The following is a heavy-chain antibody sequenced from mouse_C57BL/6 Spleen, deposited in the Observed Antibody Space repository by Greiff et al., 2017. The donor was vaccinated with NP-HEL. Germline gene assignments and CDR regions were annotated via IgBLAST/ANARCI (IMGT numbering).Heavy chain of an antibody. V-gene: IGHV14-2*01. Sequence: EVKLVESGAELVKPGASVKLSCTASGFNIKDYYMHWVKQRTEQGLEWIGRIDPEDGETKYAPKFQGKATITADTSSNTAYLQLSSLTSEDTAVYYCCLYYGSSSWFAYWGQGTLVTVSA. CDR2: IDPEDGET. CDR3: CLYYGSSSWFAY. CDR1: GFNIKDYY. D-gene: IGHD1-1*01. J-gene: IGHJ3*01.